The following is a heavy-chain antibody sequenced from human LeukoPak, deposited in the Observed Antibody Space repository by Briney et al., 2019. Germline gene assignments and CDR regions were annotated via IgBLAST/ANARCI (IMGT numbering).Heavy chain of an antibody. D-gene: IGHD2-15*01. J-gene: IGHJ4*02. CDR1: GFTFSSYS. CDR2: ISSSSSYI. V-gene: IGHV3-21*01. CDR3: ARVVAATPNFGY. Sequence: GGSLRLSCAASGFTFSSYSMNWVRQAPGKGLEWVSSISSSSSYIYYADSVKGRFTISRDNAKNSLYLQMNSLRAEDTAVYYCARVVAATPNFGYWGQGTLVTVSS.